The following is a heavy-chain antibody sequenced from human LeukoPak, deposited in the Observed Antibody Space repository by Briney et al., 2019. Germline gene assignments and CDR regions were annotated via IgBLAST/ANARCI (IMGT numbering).Heavy chain of an antibody. Sequence: ASVRVSCKVSGYSLTELSMHWVRQAPGKGLEWMGGFDPRNGGTYFAQNFQGRVTLTEDTSTDTSSMELRSLKSDDTAVHYCTTSDRQFCSTSSCYMPFDYRGQGSLVTVPS. J-gene: IGHJ4*02. CDR2: FDPRNGGT. V-gene: IGHV1-24*01. D-gene: IGHD2-2*02. CDR3: TTSDRQFCSTSSCYMPFDY. CDR1: GYSLTELS.